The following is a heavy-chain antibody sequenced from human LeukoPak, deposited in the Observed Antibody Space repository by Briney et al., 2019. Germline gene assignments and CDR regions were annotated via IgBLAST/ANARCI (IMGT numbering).Heavy chain of an antibody. CDR2: IWHDASHT. J-gene: IGHJ4*02. CDR3: AREIFVSASYPDY. Sequence: PGGSLRLSCAASGFSFSTYAMHWVRQAPGKGLEWVALIWHDASHTFYTDSVKGRFTISRDNSKNTVYIQMNSLGGEDTAVYYCAREIFVSASYPDYWGQGTLVPVSS. CDR1: GFSFSTYA. D-gene: IGHD3-10*01. V-gene: IGHV3-33*01.